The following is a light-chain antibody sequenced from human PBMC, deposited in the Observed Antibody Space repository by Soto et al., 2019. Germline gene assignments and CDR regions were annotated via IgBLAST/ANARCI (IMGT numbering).Light chain of an antibody. CDR1: QSISGTY. CDR2: SAS. Sequence: DTVLTQSPGTLSLTSGERATLSCRASQSISGTYLAWYQQKPGQSPRLLIYSASTRAPGIPDRFSGSGSGTDFTLTISRLEPEDFAVYYCQQYGSSLYTFGQGTKLEIK. J-gene: IGKJ2*01. V-gene: IGKV3-20*01. CDR3: QQYGSSLYT.